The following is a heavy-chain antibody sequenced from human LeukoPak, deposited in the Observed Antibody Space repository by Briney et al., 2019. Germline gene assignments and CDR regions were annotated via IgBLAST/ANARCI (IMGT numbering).Heavy chain of an antibody. V-gene: IGHV4-34*01. CDR3: ARATLSGWYWY. CDR2: INHSGST. D-gene: IGHD6-19*01. J-gene: IGHJ4*02. Sequence: SETLSLTCAVYGGSFSGYYWSWIRQPPGKGLEWIGEINHSGSTNYNPSLKSRVTISVDTSKNQFSLKLSSVTAADTAVYYCARATLSGWYWYWGQGTLVTVSS. CDR1: GGSFSGYY.